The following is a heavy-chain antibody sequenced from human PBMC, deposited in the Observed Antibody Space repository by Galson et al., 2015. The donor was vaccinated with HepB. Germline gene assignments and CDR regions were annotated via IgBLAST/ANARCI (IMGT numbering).Heavy chain of an antibody. CDR2: TSGSGGST. CDR1: GFTFSSYA. J-gene: IGHJ4*02. V-gene: IGHV3-23*01. D-gene: IGHD1-26*01. CDR3: AKVSSGSYSGFDY. Sequence: SLRLSCAASGFTFSSYAMSWVRQAPGKGLEWVSVTSGSGGSTYDADSVKGRFTISRDNSKNTLHLQMNSLRAEDTAVYYCAKVSSGSYSGFDYWGQGTLVAVSS.